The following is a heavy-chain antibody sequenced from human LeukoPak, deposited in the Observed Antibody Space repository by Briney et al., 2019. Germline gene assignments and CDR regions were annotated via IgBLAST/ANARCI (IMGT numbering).Heavy chain of an antibody. CDR2: ISAYNGNT. V-gene: IGHV1-18*01. CDR3: VRDEGSSSQPFDY. Sequence: ASVKVSCKASGYTFTSYGISWVRQAPGQGLEWMGWISAYNGNTNYVQKVQDRVTVTTDTSTSTAYMELRSLRSDDTAVYYCVRDEGSSSQPFDYWRQGTLVIVSS. D-gene: IGHD6-6*01. CDR1: GYTFTSYG. J-gene: IGHJ4*02.